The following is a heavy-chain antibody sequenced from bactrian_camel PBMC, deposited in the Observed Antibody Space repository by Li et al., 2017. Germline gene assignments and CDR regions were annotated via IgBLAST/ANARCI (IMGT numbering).Heavy chain of an antibody. Sequence: HVQLVESGGGSVQSGGSLRLSCLVSGNTDSRYCMGWFRQAPDKEREGIATIDFDGRVTYVDSVKGRITISKDNAKNKVYLQMIGLKPEDTAVYYCATRYYNEYALGYWGQGTQVTVS. CDR1: GNTDSRYC. D-gene: IGHD4*01. V-gene: IGHV3S53*01. CDR3: ATRYYNEYALGY. J-gene: IGHJ4*01. CDR2: IDFDGRV.